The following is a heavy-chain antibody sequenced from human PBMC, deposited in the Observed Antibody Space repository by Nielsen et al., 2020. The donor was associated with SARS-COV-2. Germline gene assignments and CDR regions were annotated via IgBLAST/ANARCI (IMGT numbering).Heavy chain of an antibody. Sequence: SETLSLTCAVYGGSFSGYYWSWIRQPPGKGLEWIGYIYYSGSTNYNPSLKSRVTISVDTSKNQFSLKLSSVTAADTAVYYCARGAPPYSSSWYGEYFQHWGQGTLVTVSS. D-gene: IGHD6-13*01. V-gene: IGHV4-59*01. CDR2: IYYSGST. J-gene: IGHJ1*01. CDR3: ARGAPPYSSSWYGEYFQH. CDR1: GGSFSGYY.